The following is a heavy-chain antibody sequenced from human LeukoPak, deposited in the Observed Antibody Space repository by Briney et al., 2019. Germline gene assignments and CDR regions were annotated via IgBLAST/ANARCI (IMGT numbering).Heavy chain of an antibody. CDR3: ARDRDDSSGYYRETLFDY. D-gene: IGHD3-22*01. CDR2: INTGNGNT. V-gene: IGHV1-3*04. J-gene: IGHJ4*02. CDR1: GYTFTTYA. Sequence: ASVKVSCKASGYTFTTYAMHWVRQAPGQRLEWMGWINTGNGNTKYSQKFQGRVTITRDTSASTAYMELSRLRSDDTAVYYCARDRDDSSGYYRETLFDYWGQGTLVTVSS.